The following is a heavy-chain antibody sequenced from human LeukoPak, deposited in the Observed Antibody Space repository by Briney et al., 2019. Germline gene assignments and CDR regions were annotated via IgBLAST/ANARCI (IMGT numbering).Heavy chain of an antibody. J-gene: IGHJ6*03. CDR3: ARGTDYGDYGGTWFYYYYMDV. V-gene: IGHV1-2*02. CDR2: INHNSGGT. CDR1: GYTFTSYD. D-gene: IGHD4-17*01. Sequence: ASVKVSCKASGYTFTSYDINWVRQATGQGLEWMGWINHNSGGTKYAEKFQGRVTVTRDTSTSTAYMELSRLRSDDTAVYYCARGTDYGDYGGTWFYYYYMDVWGEGTTVTVSS.